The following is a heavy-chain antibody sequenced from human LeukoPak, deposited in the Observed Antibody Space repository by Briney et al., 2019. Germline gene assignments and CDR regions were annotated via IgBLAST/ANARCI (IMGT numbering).Heavy chain of an antibody. CDR1: GYIFTNYY. CDR2: INPSGDNR. D-gene: IGHD3-22*01. J-gene: IGHJ3*02. Sequence: ASVKVSCKASGYIFTNYYIHWVRQAPGQGLEWMGIINPSGDNRNYAQKFQGRVTVTRDISTSTVYMELSSLRSEDTAVYYCATASMIVVVMGAFDIWGQGTMVTVSS. V-gene: IGHV1-46*01. CDR3: ATASMIVVVMGAFDI.